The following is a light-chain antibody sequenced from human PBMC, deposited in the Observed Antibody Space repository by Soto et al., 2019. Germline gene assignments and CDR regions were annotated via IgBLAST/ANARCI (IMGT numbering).Light chain of an antibody. CDR3: QQRSNWHSIT. J-gene: IGKJ5*01. CDR1: QSVSNSY. CDR2: GAS. Sequence: EIVFTQSPGTLSLSPGERVTLSCRASQSVSNSYLAWYQQKPGQAPRLFIYGASSRANGIPGRFSGSGSGTDLTLTISSLEPEDFAVYYCQQRSNWHSITFGQGTRLEIK. V-gene: IGKV3D-20*02.